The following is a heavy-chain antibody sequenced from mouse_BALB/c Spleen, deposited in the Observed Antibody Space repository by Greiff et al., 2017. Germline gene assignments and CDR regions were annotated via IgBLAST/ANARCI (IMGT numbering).Heavy chain of an antibody. Sequence: VQLQQSGAELVRPGTSVKISCKASGYTFTNYWLGWVKQRPGHGLEWIGDIYPGGGYTNYNEKFKGKATLTADTSSSTAYMQLSSLTSEDSAVYFCAREGEYGNLLWYFDVWGAGTTVTVSS. CDR2: IYPGGGYT. CDR3: AREGEYGNLLWYFDV. D-gene: IGHD2-10*02. J-gene: IGHJ1*01. CDR1: GYTFTNYW. V-gene: IGHV1-63*02.